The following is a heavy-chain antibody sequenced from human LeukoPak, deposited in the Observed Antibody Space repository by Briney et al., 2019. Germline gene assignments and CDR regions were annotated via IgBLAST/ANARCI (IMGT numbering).Heavy chain of an antibody. D-gene: IGHD6-19*01. Sequence: ASVKVSCKASGYTFTAYFMHWVRQAPGQGLEWMGWINPNSGATNYAQKFQGRVTMTRDTSISTAYMELGSLRSDDSAIYYCARGGYSSDWSNLDYWGQGTPVTVSS. CDR2: INPNSGAT. CDR3: ARGGYSSDWSNLDY. V-gene: IGHV1-2*02. J-gene: IGHJ4*02. CDR1: GYTFTAYF.